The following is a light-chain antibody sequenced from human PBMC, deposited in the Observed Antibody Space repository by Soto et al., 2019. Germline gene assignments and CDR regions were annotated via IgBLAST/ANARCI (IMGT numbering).Light chain of an antibody. J-gene: IGKJ2*01. CDR3: QQSYSHPFT. V-gene: IGKV1-39*01. CDR1: QSISSY. Sequence: DIPMTQSPFSLSASVGDRVTITCRASQSISSYLNWYQQKPGKAPNLLIYAASSLQCGVPSRFSGSASETDFTLTISRLHPEDFATYYWQQSYSHPFTFGQGTKLEIK. CDR2: AAS.